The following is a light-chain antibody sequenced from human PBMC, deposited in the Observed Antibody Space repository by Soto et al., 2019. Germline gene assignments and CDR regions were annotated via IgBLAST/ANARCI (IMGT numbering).Light chain of an antibody. CDR1: QSVSTW. CDR3: QHYNDYSSWS. Sequence: IPIAQSPFPPSASVGDRVTINCRASQSVSTWLAWYQQKPGQAPKLLIYDVFTLTSGVPSRFSGSGSGTEFTLTISGLQPGDFATYYCQHYNDYSSWSFGQGTKV. J-gene: IGKJ1*01. CDR2: DVF. V-gene: IGKV1-5*01.